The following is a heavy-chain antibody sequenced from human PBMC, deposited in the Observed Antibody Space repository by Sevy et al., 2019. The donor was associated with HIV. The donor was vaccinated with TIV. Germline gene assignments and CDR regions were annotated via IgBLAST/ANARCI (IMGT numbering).Heavy chain of an antibody. D-gene: IGHD3-22*01. CDR3: AIDGVGRYYYDSSGYPDAFDL. J-gene: IGHJ3*01. CDR2: ISSSSSTI. CDR1: GFTFSSYS. Sequence: GGSLRLSCAASGFTFSSYSMNWVRQAPGKGLEWVSYISSSSSTIYYADSVKGRFTISRDNAKNSLYLQMNSLRDEDTAVYYCAIDGVGRYYYDSSGYPDAFDLWGQGTMVTVSS. V-gene: IGHV3-48*02.